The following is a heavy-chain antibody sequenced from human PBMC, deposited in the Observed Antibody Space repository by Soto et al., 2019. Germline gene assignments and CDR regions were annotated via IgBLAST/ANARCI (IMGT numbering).Heavy chain of an antibody. D-gene: IGHD2-2*01. CDR2: ISHRGTT. CDR1: SDSISSSNC. CDR3: ARVRASCSRTSCYLDP. V-gene: IGHV4-4*02. J-gene: IGHJ5*02. Sequence: QVQLQESGPGLVKPSETLSLTCAVSSDSISSSNCWNWVRQSPGKGLEWIGEISHRGTTNYNPSLKSRVTISLDMSKNQFSLMLTSVTAADTAVYYCARVRASCSRTSCYLDPWGQGTLVTVSS.